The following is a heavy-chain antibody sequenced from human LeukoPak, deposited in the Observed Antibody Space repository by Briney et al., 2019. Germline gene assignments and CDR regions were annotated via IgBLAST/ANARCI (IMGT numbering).Heavy chain of an antibody. CDR1: GGSVSGSTYY. V-gene: IGHV4-61*01. D-gene: IGHD3-3*01. CDR3: ARDGFRVAAFDY. J-gene: IGHJ4*02. Sequence: SETLSLTCTVSGGSVSGSTYYWSWIRQPPGKGLEWIGYIYYSGSTNYNPSLKSRVTLSVDTSKNQFSLKLSSVTAADTAVYYCARDGFRVAAFDYWGQGTLVTVSS. CDR2: IYYSGST.